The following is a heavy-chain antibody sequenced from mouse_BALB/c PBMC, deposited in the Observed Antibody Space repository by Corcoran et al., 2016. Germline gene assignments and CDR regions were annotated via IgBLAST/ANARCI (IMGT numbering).Heavy chain of an antibody. Sequence: EVQLQQSGAELVKPGASVKLSCTASGFNIKDTYMHWVKQRPEQGLEWIGRIDPANGNTKYDPKCQGKATITEDTSSNTAYLQLSSLTSEDTAVYYCARWDWYFDVWGAGTTVTVSS. CDR1: GFNIKDTY. CDR3: ARWDWYFDV. J-gene: IGHJ1*01. CDR2: IDPANGNT. V-gene: IGHV14-3*02.